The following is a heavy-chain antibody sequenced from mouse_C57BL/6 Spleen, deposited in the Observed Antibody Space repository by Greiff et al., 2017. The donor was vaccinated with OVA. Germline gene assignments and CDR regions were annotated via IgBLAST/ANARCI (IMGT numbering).Heavy chain of an antibody. V-gene: IGHV1-39*01. CDR3: ARNGNYGENAMDY. J-gene: IGHJ4*01. CDR1: GYSFTDYN. D-gene: IGHD2-1*01. Sequence: EVQLQESGPELVKPGASVKISCKASGYSFTDYNMNWVKQSNGKSLEWIGVINPNYGTTSYNQKFKGKATLTVDQSSSTAYMKLNSLTSEDSAVYYCARNGNYGENAMDYWGQGTSVTVSS. CDR2: INPNYGTT.